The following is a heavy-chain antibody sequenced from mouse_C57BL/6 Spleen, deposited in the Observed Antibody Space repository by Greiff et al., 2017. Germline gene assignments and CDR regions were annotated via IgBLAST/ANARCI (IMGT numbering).Heavy chain of an antibody. V-gene: IGHV5-9-1*02. CDR3: TRGGLPAWFAY. CDR2: ISSGGDYI. CDR1: GFTFSSYA. J-gene: IGHJ3*01. D-gene: IGHD3-1*01. Sequence: EVMLVESGEGLVKPGGSLKLSCAASGFTFSSYAMSWVRQTPEKRLEWVAYISSGGDYIYYADTVKGRFTISRDNARNTLYLQMSSLKSEDTAMYSCTRGGLPAWFAYWGQGTLVTVSA.